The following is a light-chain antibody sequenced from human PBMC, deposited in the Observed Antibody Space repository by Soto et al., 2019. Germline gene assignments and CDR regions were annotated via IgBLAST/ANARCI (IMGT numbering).Light chain of an antibody. CDR1: QSINNY. CDR2: GAS. J-gene: IGKJ3*01. V-gene: IGKV3-20*01. Sequence: EIELTQSQATLSLSPGERATLSCRASQSINNYLGWYQQKPGQAPRLLIYGASTRTTGIPDRFSGSGSGTDFTLTISRLEPEDFTVYYCQQYGTLPTTFGPGTNVDIK. CDR3: QQYGTLPTT.